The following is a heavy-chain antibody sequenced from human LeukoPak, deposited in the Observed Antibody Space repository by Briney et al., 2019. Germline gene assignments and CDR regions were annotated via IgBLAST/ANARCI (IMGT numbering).Heavy chain of an antibody. D-gene: IGHD3-10*01. CDR2: ISSSSSYI. V-gene: IGHV3-21*04. J-gene: IGHJ3*02. Sequence: GGSLRLSCAASGFTFSSYSMNWVRQAPGKGLEWVSSISSSSSYIYYADSVKGRFTIPRDNAKNSLYLQMNSLRTEDTAVYYCAKDRPLGYYGSGSYSGGAFDIWGQGTMVTVSS. CDR3: AKDRPLGYYGSGSYSGGAFDI. CDR1: GFTFSSYS.